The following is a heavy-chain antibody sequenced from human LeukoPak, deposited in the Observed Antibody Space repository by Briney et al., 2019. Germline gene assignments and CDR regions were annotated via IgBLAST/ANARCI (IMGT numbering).Heavy chain of an antibody. CDR2: INSDGSTT. CDR1: GFTFSSYW. V-gene: IGHV3-74*01. J-gene: IGHJ4*02. Sequence: PGGSLRLSCAASGFTFSSYWMHWVRQPPGKGLLWVSRINSDGSTTNYADSVNGRFTISRDNSKNTLYLQMNSLRVEDTSVYYCAQGDCSGGPCPGTLNWGKGTLVTVSS. D-gene: IGHD2-15*01. CDR3: AQGDCSGGPCPGTLN.